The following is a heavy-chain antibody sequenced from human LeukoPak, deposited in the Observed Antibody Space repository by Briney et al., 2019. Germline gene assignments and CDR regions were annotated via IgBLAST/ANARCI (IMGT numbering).Heavy chain of an antibody. V-gene: IGHV3-53*01. D-gene: IGHD6-13*01. CDR2: IYSGGST. CDR3: ARTPPSYSSSWYRVGPWFDP. J-gene: IGHJ5*02. Sequence: GGSLRLSCAASGFTVSSNYMSWVRQAPGKGLEWVSVIYSGGSTYYADSVKGRFTISRDNAKNSLYLQMNSLRAEDTAVYYCARTPPSYSSSWYRVGPWFDPWGQGTLVTVSS. CDR1: GFTVSSNY.